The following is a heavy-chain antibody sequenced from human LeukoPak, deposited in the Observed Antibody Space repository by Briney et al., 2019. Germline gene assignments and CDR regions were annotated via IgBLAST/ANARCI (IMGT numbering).Heavy chain of an antibody. J-gene: IGHJ4*02. D-gene: IGHD3-22*01. CDR2: IYYSGST. Sequence: PSETLSLTCTASGGSISSSSYDWGWIRQPPGKGLECIVSIYYSGSTYYNPSLKSRVTISVDTSKNQFSLKLSSVTAADTAVYYCARLGYYDSSGYTEYWGQGTLVTVSS. CDR1: GGSISSSSYD. V-gene: IGHV4-39*01. CDR3: ARLGYYDSSGYTEY.